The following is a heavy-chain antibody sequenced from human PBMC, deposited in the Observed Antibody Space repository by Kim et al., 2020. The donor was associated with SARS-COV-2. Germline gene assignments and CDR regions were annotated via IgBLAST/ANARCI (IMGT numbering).Heavy chain of an antibody. V-gene: IGHV4-31*02. Sequence: PSLKSRVTISVDTSKNQLSLKLSSVTAADTAVYYCARTLAAAGTIWFDPWGQGTLVTVSS. CDR3: ARTLAAAGTIWFDP. D-gene: IGHD6-13*01. J-gene: IGHJ5*02.